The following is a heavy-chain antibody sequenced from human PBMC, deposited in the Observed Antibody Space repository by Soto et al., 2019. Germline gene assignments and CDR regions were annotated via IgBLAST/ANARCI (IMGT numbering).Heavy chain of an antibody. D-gene: IGHD4-17*01. CDR2: IFHSGAT. CDR3: ATVGGDYYWFDP. Sequence: QVQLQESGPGLVKPSGTLSLTCAVSGGSISSNNWWSWVRQPPGKGLEWIGEIFHSGATNYNPSLESRVTISVDKSKNQFSLKLTSVTAADTAVYYCATVGGDYYWFDPWGQGTLVTVSS. V-gene: IGHV4-4*02. J-gene: IGHJ5*02. CDR1: GGSISSNNW.